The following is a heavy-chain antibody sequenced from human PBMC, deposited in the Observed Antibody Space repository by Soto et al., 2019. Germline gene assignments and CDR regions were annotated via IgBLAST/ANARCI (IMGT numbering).Heavy chain of an antibody. CDR3: TTYAQYYYDSSGALSKH. V-gene: IGHV3-15*01. CDR1: GFTFSNAW. Sequence: GGSLRLSCAASGFTFSNAWMSWVRQAPGKGLEWVGRIKSKTDGGTTDYAAPVKGRFTISRDDSKNTLYLQMNSLKTEDTAVYYCTTYAQYYYDSSGALSKHGGQGTLVTVSS. J-gene: IGHJ1*01. D-gene: IGHD3-22*01. CDR2: IKSKTDGGTT.